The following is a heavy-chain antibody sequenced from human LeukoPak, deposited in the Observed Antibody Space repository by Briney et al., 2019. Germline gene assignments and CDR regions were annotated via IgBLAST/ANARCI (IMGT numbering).Heavy chain of an antibody. V-gene: IGHV3-30*02. CDR2: TRYDGSNK. CDR1: GFTFSSYG. D-gene: IGHD1-26*01. CDR3: AKDPQKWESYFDY. J-gene: IGHJ4*02. Sequence: GGSLRLSCAASGFTFSSYGMHWVRQAPGKGLEWVALTRYDGSNKYYADSVKSRFTISRDNSKNMLYLQMNSLRAEDTAVYYCAKDPQKWESYFDYWGQGTLVTVSS.